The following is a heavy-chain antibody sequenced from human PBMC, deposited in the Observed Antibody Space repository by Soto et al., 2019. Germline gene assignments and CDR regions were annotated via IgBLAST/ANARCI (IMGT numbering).Heavy chain of an antibody. CDR2: ISYDGSNK. D-gene: IGHD2-21*02. CDR3: ARGPPLHIVVVTAREKLFDY. CDR1: GFTFSSYA. V-gene: IGHV3-30-3*01. Sequence: GGSLRLSCAASGFTFSSYAMHWVRQAPGKGLEWVAVISYDGSNKYYADSVKGRFTISRDNSKNTLYLQMNSLRAEDTAVYYCARGPPLHIVVVTAREKLFDYWGQGTLVTVSS. J-gene: IGHJ4*02.